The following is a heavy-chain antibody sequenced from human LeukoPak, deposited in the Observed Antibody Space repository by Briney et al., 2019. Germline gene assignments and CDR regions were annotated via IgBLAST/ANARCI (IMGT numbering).Heavy chain of an antibody. CDR2: INPNSGGT. D-gene: IGHD5-24*01. V-gene: IGHV1-2*02. Sequence: GASVKVSCKASGYTFTGYYMHWVRQAPGQGLGWMGWINPNSGGTNYAQKFQGRVTMTRDTSISTAYMELSRLRSDDTAVYYCARVGLEMATIYGYYYYGMDVWGQGTTVTVSS. CDR3: ARVGLEMATIYGYYYYGMDV. CDR1: GYTFTGYY. J-gene: IGHJ6*02.